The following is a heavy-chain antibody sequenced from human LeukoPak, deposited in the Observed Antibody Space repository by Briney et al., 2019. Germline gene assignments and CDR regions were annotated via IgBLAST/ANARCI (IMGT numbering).Heavy chain of an antibody. CDR1: GGSLSSYC. D-gene: IGHD3-10*01. CDR2: LCDSGST. Sequence: SETLSLTCTVSGGSLSSYCWSWVRQSPGKRLEWIGYLCDSGSTSFNPSLKSRVTISLDTSKNQFSLKLTSVTPADTAVYYCARTAKYYYGSETYYFFDYWGQGTLVTVSS. V-gene: IGHV4-59*01. CDR3: ARTAKYYYGSETYYFFDY. J-gene: IGHJ4*02.